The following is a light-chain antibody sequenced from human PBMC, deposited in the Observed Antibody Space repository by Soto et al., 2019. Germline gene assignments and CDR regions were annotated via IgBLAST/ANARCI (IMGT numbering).Light chain of an antibody. Sequence: ESVLTQSPGTLSLSRGERATLSCRASQSVGSSYLAWYQQKPGQAPRLLIFGASSRAAGIPDRFSGSGSGTDFTFNISRLEPGDFSVYFCQQYGGSPGTFGQGTKVEIK. CDR1: QSVGSSY. CDR2: GAS. V-gene: IGKV3-20*01. CDR3: QQYGGSPGT. J-gene: IGKJ1*01.